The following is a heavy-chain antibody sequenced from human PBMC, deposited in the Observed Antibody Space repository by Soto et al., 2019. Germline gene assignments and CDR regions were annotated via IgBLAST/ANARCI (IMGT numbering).Heavy chain of an antibody. V-gene: IGHV3-30*18. CDR3: AKDNYGGATYLDF. Sequence: QVQLVESGGGVVQPGRSLRLSCSTSGFTFSNYGMHWVRQAPGKGLEWVAVISFDGNDKYYADSVKGRFTISRDNSKHTLYLHMTSLRAEDTAMYSCAKDNYGGATYLDFWGQGTLVTVSS. J-gene: IGHJ4*02. CDR1: GFTFSNYG. D-gene: IGHD1-26*01. CDR2: ISFDGNDK.